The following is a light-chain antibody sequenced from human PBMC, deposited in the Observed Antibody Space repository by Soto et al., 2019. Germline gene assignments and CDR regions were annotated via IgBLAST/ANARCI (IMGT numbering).Light chain of an antibody. J-gene: IGLJ2*01. Sequence: QSALTQPASVSGSPGQSITISCTGTSSDVGGYNYVSWYQQHPGKAPKLMIYEVSNRPSGVSNRFSGSKSGNTASLTISGLQAEDEADYYCISYTSSPVVFGGGTKLTVL. CDR2: EVS. CDR3: ISYTSSPVV. V-gene: IGLV2-14*01. CDR1: SSDVGGYNY.